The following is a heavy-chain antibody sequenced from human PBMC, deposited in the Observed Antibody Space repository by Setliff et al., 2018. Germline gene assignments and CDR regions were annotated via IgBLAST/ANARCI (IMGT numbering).Heavy chain of an antibody. CDR3: ARVGFYDILTGATNYYYGMDV. CDR1: GYSFSDYY. Sequence: GASVKVSCKAFGYSFSDYYLHWVRQPRGQGLEWMGWINPKSGDIKYAQKFQGRVTITADESTSTAYMELSSLRSEDTAVYYCARVGFYDILTGATNYYYGMDVWGQGTTVTVSS. J-gene: IGHJ6*02. CDR2: INPKSGDI. D-gene: IGHD3-9*01. V-gene: IGHV1-2*02.